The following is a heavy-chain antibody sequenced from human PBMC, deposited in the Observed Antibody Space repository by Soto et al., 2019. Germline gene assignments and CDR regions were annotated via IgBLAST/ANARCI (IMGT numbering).Heavy chain of an antibody. D-gene: IGHD2-2*01. CDR2: IDSGGST. CDR1: GFTVSSNY. CDR3: ARGLYCSSTSCYDAFDI. Sequence: GGSLRLSCAASGFTVSSNYMSWVRQAPGKGLEWVSVIDSGGSTYYADSVKGRFTISRDNSKNTLYLQMNSLRAEDTAVYYCARGLYCSSTSCYDAFDIWGQGTMVTVSS. V-gene: IGHV3-53*01. J-gene: IGHJ3*02.